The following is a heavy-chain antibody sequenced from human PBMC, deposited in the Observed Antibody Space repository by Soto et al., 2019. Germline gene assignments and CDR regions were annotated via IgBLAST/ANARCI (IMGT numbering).Heavy chain of an antibody. J-gene: IGHJ4*02. CDR2: MSAYNGNT. Sequence: ASVKVSCKASGYTFTSYGISWVRQAPGQGLEWMGWMSAYNGNTNYAQKLRGRVTMTTDTSTSTAYMELRSLRSDDTAVYYCARDQRGYSYGLFDYWGQGTLVTVSS. CDR3: ARDQRGYSYGLFDY. V-gene: IGHV1-18*01. CDR1: GYTFTSYG. D-gene: IGHD5-18*01.